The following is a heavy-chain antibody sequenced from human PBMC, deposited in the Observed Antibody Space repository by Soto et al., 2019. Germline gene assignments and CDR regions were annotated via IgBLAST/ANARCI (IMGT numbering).Heavy chain of an antibody. Sequence: GGSLRLSCAASGFTFSSYGMHWVRQAPGKGLEWVAVIWYDGSNKYYADSVKGRFTISRDNFKNTLYLQMNSLRAEDTAVYYCARVQGGDPFDYWGQGTLVTVSS. CDR3: ARVQGGDPFDY. V-gene: IGHV3-33*01. CDR2: IWYDGSNK. D-gene: IGHD2-21*02. CDR1: GFTFSSYG. J-gene: IGHJ4*02.